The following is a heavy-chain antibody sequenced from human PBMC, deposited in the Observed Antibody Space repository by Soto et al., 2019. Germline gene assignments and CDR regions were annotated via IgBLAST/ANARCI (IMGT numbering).Heavy chain of an antibody. CDR3: ARGPNVAIVSTGVYWFDP. D-gene: IGHD5-12*01. V-gene: IGHV1-8*01. J-gene: IGHJ5*02. CDR1: GYTFSNYD. CDR2: MRLDSGDT. Sequence: QVQLVQSGAEVRKPGASVKVSCKASGYTFSNYDIIWVRQTTGQGLEWLVRMRLDSGDTAYADKFRGRVTVTRDTSITTVYMELRSLTSEDTGIYYCARGPNVAIVSTGVYWFDPWGQGTLVTVSS.